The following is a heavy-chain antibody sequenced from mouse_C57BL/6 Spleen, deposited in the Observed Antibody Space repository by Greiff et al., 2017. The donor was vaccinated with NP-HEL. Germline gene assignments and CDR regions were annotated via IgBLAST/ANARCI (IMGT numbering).Heavy chain of an antibody. D-gene: IGHD1-1*01. J-gene: IGHJ4*01. CDR3: ARFTTVVATDAMDY. Sequence: VQLQESGAELARPGASVKMSCKASGYTFTSYTMHWVKQRPGPGLEWIGYINPSSGYTKYNQKFKDKATLTADKSSSTAYMQLSSLTYEDSAVYYCARFTTVVATDAMDYWGQGTSVTVSS. CDR1: GYTFTSYT. CDR2: INPSSGYT. V-gene: IGHV1-4*01.